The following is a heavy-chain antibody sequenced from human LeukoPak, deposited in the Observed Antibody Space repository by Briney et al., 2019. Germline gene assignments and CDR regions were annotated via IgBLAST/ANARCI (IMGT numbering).Heavy chain of an antibody. D-gene: IGHD6-13*01. Sequence: PSETLSLTCTVSGGSISSSSYYWGWIRQPPGKGLEWIGSIYYSGSTYYNPSLKSRVTISVDTSKNQFSLKLSSVTAADTAVYYCARGSDSSSWYLGDYWGQGTLVTVSS. V-gene: IGHV4-39*07. CDR3: ARGSDSSSWYLGDY. CDR2: IYYSGST. J-gene: IGHJ4*02. CDR1: GGSISSSSYY.